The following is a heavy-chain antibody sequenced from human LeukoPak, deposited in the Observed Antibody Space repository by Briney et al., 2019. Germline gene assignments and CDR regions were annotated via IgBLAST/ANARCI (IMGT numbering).Heavy chain of an antibody. J-gene: IGHJ4*02. V-gene: IGHV1-18*01. CDR1: GYSFTSYD. Sequence: ASVKVSCKASGYSFTSYDISGVRQAPGQGLEWMGWVNTYKGNTNYAQKLQGRVTMTTDTSTSTAYMELRSLRSDDTAVYYCARDQPPSYYGDKNFDYWGQGTLVTVSS. CDR2: VNTYKGNT. D-gene: IGHD3-10*01. CDR3: ARDQPPSYYGDKNFDY.